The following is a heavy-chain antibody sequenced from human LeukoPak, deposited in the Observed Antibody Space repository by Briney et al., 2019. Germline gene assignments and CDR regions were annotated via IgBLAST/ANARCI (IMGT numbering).Heavy chain of an antibody. V-gene: IGHV3-23*01. Sequence: GGSLRLSCAASGFTFSSYAMSWVRQAPGKGLEWVSAISGSGGSTYYADSVKGRFTISRDNSKNTLYLQMNSLRAEDTAVYYCAKQSNYGSGTPSYFDYWGQGTLVTVSS. CDR3: AKQSNYGSGTPSYFDY. CDR1: GFTFSSYA. D-gene: IGHD3-10*01. J-gene: IGHJ4*02. CDR2: ISGSGGST.